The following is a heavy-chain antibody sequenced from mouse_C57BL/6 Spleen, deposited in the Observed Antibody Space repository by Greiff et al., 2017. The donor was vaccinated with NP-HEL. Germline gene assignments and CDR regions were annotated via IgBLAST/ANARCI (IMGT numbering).Heavy chain of an antibody. V-gene: IGHV2-2*01. Sequence: QVQLKESGPGLVQPSQSLSITCTVSGFSLTSYGVHWVRLSPGKGLEWLGVIWSGGSTDYNAAFISRLSISKDNSKSQVFFKMNSLQADDTAIYYCARVYSNYPAWFAYWGQGTLVTVSA. CDR1: GFSLTSYG. CDR3: ARVYSNYPAWFAY. D-gene: IGHD2-5*01. CDR2: IWSGGST. J-gene: IGHJ3*01.